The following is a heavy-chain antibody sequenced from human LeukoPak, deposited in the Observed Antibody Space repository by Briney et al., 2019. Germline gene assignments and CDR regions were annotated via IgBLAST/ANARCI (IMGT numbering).Heavy chain of an antibody. Sequence: GGSLRLSCAASGFTFSRYSMNWVRQAPGKGLEWVSSISSSSRIYYADSVKGRFTISRDNAKNSLYLQMNSLRAEDTAVYYCARHGLARYSSSWYGFRSPLDYWGQGTLVTVSS. V-gene: IGHV3-21*01. CDR1: GFTFSRYS. D-gene: IGHD6-13*01. J-gene: IGHJ4*02. CDR3: ARHGLARYSSSWYGFRSPLDY. CDR2: ISSSSRI.